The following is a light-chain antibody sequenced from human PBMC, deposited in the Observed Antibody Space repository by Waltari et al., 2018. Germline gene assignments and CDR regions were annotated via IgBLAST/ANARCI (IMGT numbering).Light chain of an antibody. J-gene: IGKJ3*01. CDR1: QSVSRY. CDR3: QQRSNWLFT. CDR2: DAS. V-gene: IGKV3-11*01. Sequence: ETVLTQSPATLSLSPGERATLSCRASQSVSRYLAWYQQKPGQAPRLLIYDASNGATGIPARFSGSGSGTDFTLTISSLEPEDFAVYYCQQRSNWLFTFGPGTKVDIK.